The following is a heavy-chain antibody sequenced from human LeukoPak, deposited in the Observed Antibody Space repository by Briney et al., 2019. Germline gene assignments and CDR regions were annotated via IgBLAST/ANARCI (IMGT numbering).Heavy chain of an antibody. V-gene: IGHV4-31*03. CDR1: GGSISSGGYY. J-gene: IGHJ4*02. CDR3: ARESGGDYRQFDY. D-gene: IGHD4-17*01. CDR2: IYYSGST. Sequence: PSQTLPLTRTVSGGSISSGGYYWSWIRQHPGKGLEWIGYIYYSGSTYYNPSLKSRVTISVDTSKNQFSLKLSSVTAADTAVYYCARESGGDYRQFDYWGQGTLVTVSS.